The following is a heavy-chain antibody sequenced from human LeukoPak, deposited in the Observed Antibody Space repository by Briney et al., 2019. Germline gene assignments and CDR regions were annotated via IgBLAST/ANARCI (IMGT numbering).Heavy chain of an antibody. J-gene: IGHJ3*02. CDR3: AKDGVRGALDAFDI. Sequence: GGSLRLSCAASGFTFSSYGMHWVRQAPGKGLEWVAVISYDGSKKYYADSVKGRFTISRDNSKNTLSLQMNSLRAEDTAVYYCAKDGVRGALDAFDIWGQGTMVTVSS. V-gene: IGHV3-30*18. D-gene: IGHD1-26*01. CDR2: ISYDGSKK. CDR1: GFTFSSYG.